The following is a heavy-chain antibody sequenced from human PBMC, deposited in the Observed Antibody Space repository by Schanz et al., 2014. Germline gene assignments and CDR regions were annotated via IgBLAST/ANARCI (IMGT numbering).Heavy chain of an antibody. J-gene: IGHJ6*02. D-gene: IGHD2-2*01. V-gene: IGHV3-30-3*01. CDR2: ISYDGSNK. CDR3: ARDSCSSTTCYGYGMDV. CDR1: GFTFSSYA. Sequence: VQLLESGGGLVQPGGSLRLSCAASGFTFSSYAMHWVRQAPGKGLEWVAVISYDGSNKYYADSVKGRFTISRDNSKNTLYLQMNTLRAEDTAVYYCARDSCSSTTCYGYGMDVWGQGSTVTVSS.